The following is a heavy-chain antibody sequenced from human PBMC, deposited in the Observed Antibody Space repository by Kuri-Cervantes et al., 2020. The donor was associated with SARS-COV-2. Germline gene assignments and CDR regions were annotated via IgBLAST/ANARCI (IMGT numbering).Heavy chain of an antibody. Sequence: SETLSLTCAVYGGSFSGYYWTWIRQPPGKGLEWIGEINHSGGTNYNPSLRGRVTISADTSKNQFSLKLSSVTAADTAVYYCARDLREDAFDIWGQGTMVTVSS. V-gene: IGHV4-34*01. CDR2: INHSGGT. CDR1: GGSFSGYY. CDR3: ARDLREDAFDI. J-gene: IGHJ3*02.